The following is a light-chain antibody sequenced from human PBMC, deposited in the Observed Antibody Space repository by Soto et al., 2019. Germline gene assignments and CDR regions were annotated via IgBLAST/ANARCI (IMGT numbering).Light chain of an antibody. CDR1: QSVSSF. V-gene: IGKV3-11*01. J-gene: IGKJ5*01. CDR3: QQRLNWPPIT. CDR2: DAS. Sequence: EIVLTQSPATLSLSPGERATLSCRASQSVSSFLAWYQQKPGQAPRLLIYDASNRATGIPARFSGSGSGTDLTLTISSLEPEDFAVYYCQQRLNWPPITFGPRTRLEIK.